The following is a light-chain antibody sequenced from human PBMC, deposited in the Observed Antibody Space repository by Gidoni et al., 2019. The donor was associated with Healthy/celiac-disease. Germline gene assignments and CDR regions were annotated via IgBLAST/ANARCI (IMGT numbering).Light chain of an antibody. Sequence: QSALTQPASVSGSPGQSITISFTGTSSYVGGYNYVSCYQQHPGKSPKLLIYDVSNRPSGVSNRFSGSKSGNTASLTISGLQAEDEADYYCSSYTSSSTLNVVFGGGTKLTVL. CDR2: DVS. V-gene: IGLV2-14*03. J-gene: IGLJ2*01. CDR1: SSYVGGYNY. CDR3: SSYTSSSTLNVV.